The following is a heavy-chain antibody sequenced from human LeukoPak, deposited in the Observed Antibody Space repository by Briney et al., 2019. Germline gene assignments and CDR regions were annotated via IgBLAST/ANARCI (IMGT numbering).Heavy chain of an antibody. CDR3: ARDSYYGSGSQSGYYYYYMDV. J-gene: IGHJ6*03. V-gene: IGHV3-66*01. Sequence: GGSLRLSCAASGFTVSSNYMSWVRQAPGKGLEWVSVIYSGGSTYYADSVKGRFTISGDNSKNTLYLQMNSLRAEDTAVYYCARDSYYGSGSQSGYYYYYMDVWGKGTTVTISS. CDR2: IYSGGST. CDR1: GFTVSSNY. D-gene: IGHD3-10*01.